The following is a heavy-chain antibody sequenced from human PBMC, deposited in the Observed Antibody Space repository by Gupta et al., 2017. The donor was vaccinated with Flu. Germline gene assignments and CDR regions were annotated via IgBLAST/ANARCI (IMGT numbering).Heavy chain of an antibody. V-gene: IGHV4-38-2*02. CDR2: IYHTGSA. J-gene: IGHJ5*02. D-gene: IGHD6-13*01. Sequence: QVQLQESGPGLVKPSETLSLTCAVSGFSINSGYYWGWIRQPPGKGLEWIGNIYHTGSAYYIASLKSRATISVDTSKNQFSLKLRSVTAADTAVYYCARDLVHAGTGRLNWFDPWGQGTLVTVSS. CDR3: ARDLVHAGTGRLNWFDP. CDR1: GFSINSGYY.